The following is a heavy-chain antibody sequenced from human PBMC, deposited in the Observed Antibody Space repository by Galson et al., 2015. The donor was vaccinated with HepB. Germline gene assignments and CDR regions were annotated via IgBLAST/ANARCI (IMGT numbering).Heavy chain of an antibody. CDR1: GFTFSSYN. Sequence: SLRLSCAASGFTFSSYNMNWVRQAPGKGLEWVSSISSSSIYIYYADSLKGRFTISRDNARNSLYLQMNSLRAEDTAVYYCASDGSDFWRGYHTGADYWGQGTLVTVAS. CDR3: ASDGSDFWRGYHTGADY. V-gene: IGHV3-21*01. CDR2: ISSSSIYI. J-gene: IGHJ4*02. D-gene: IGHD3-3*01.